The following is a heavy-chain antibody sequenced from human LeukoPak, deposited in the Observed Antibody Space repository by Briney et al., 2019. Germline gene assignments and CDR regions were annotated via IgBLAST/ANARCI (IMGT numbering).Heavy chain of an antibody. CDR1: GRSISSYY. V-gene: IGHV4-59*01. CDR2: ISYSGST. Sequence: SETLSLPCTVSGRSISSYYWNWIRQPPGKGLEWIGYISYSGSTNYNPSLKSRVTLSLDTSKNQFSLNLRSVTAADTAVYYWARGFDSKSTYFDYWGQGTLVTVSS. J-gene: IGHJ4*02. D-gene: IGHD5-12*01. CDR3: ARGFDSKSTYFDY.